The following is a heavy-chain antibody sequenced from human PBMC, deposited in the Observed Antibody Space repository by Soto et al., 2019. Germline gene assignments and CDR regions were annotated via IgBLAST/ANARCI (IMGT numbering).Heavy chain of an antibody. V-gene: IGHV3-30-3*01. D-gene: IGHD3-9*01. CDR2: ISYDGSNK. J-gene: IGHJ6*02. Sequence: QVQLVESGGGVVQPGRSLRLSCAASGFTFSSYAMHWVRQAPGKGLEWVAVISYDGSNKYYADSVKGRFTISRDNSKNTLYLQMNSLRAEDTAVYYCARQMVRYFDWFATYYYYYGMDVWGQGTTVTVSS. CDR3: ARQMVRYFDWFATYYYYYGMDV. CDR1: GFTFSSYA.